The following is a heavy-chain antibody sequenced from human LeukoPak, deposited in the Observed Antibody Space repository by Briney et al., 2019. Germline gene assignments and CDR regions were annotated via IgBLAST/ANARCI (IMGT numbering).Heavy chain of an antibody. Sequence: SQTLSLTCTVSSGSISSGGYYWSWIRQPPGKGLEWIGYIYHSGSTYYNPSLKSRVTISVDRSKNQFSLKLSSMTAADTAVYYCARESARLGYCSSTSCQPPYYYYYMDVWGKGTTVTVSS. D-gene: IGHD2-2*01. CDR2: IYHSGST. CDR3: ARESARLGYCSSTSCQPPYYYYYMDV. V-gene: IGHV4-30-2*01. J-gene: IGHJ6*03. CDR1: SGSISSGGYY.